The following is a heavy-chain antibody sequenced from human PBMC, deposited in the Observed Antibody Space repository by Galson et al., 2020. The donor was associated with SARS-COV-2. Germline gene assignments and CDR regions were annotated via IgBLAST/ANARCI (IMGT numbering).Heavy chain of an antibody. CDR3: VRGKYSTFDI. D-gene: IGHD2-15*01. CDR2: TYYRSKWYN. CDR1: GDSVSSNSVA. J-gene: IGHJ3*02. Sequence: SQTLSLTCAISGDSVSSNSVAWNWIRQSPSTGLEWLGRTYYRSKWYNEYAVAVKSRIIINPDTSKNQFSLQLNSVTPEDTAMYYCVRGKYSTFDIWGQGTMVTVSP. V-gene: IGHV6-1*01.